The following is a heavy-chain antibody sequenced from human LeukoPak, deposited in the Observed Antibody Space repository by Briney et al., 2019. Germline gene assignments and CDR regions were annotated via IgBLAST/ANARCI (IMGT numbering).Heavy chain of an antibody. CDR1: GGSVSSGSYY. V-gene: IGHV4-61*01. D-gene: IGHD6-13*01. CDR2: MYCSGST. CDR3: AREGSGSSWYYTAYYFDY. J-gene: IGHJ4*02. Sequence: SETLSLTCTVSGGSVSSGSYYWSWIRQPPGKGLEWIGYMYCSGSTNYNPSLKSRVTISVDTSKNQFSLKLSSVTAADTAVYYCAREGSGSSWYYTAYYFDYWGQGTLVTVSS.